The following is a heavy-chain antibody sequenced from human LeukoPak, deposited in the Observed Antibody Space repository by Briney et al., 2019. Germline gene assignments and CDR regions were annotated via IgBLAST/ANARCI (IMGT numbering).Heavy chain of an antibody. CDR3: ASAQSSSWYKRWDS. CDR2: IYYSGST. D-gene: IGHD6-13*01. J-gene: IGHJ4*02. Sequence: SETLSLTCTVSGGSISSSSYYWGWIRQPPGKGLEWIGSIYYSGSTYYNPSLKSRVTISVDTSKNQFSLKLSSVTAADTAVYYCASAQSSSWYKRWDSWGQGTLVTVSS. V-gene: IGHV4-39*01. CDR1: GGSISSSSYY.